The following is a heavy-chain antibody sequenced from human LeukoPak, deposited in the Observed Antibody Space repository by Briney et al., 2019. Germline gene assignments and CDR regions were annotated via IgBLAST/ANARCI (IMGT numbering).Heavy chain of an antibody. D-gene: IGHD4-17*01. J-gene: IGHJ5*02. CDR1: GYSISSGYN. CDR3: ARVLTTVTTLEFDP. Sequence: PSETLSPTCSVSGYSISSGYNWGWIRQPPGKGLEWIGSIYHSGSTYYTPSLKSRVTISVDTSKNQFSLKLSSVTAADTAVYYCARVLTTVTTLEFDPWGQGTLVTVSS. V-gene: IGHV4-38-2*02. CDR2: IYHSGST.